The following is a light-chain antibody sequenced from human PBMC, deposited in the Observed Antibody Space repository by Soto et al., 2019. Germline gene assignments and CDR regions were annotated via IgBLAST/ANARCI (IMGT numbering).Light chain of an antibody. CDR1: QNINIW. V-gene: IGKV1-5*03. Sequence: DIQMTQSPSTLSASVGDTVTITCRASQNINIWLAWYQQKPGKAPNLLIYKASSLERGVPLRFSGSGSGTEFTLTISSLQPDDFATYYCQQYNDYPFTFGPGTKVDIK. CDR2: KAS. CDR3: QQYNDYPFT. J-gene: IGKJ3*01.